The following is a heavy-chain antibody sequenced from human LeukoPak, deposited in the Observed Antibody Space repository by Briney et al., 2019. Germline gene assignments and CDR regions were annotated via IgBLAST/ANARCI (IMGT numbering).Heavy chain of an antibody. CDR3: ARDSQYYDSSGVRMVDYFDY. CDR2: IYTSGSA. D-gene: IGHD3-22*01. CDR1: GVSISIYY. Sequence: AGTLSLTCTVSGVSISIYYWSWIRQPAGKGLEWIGRIYTSGSANYNPSLKSRVTMSVDTSKNQFSLKLSSLTAADTAVYYCARDSQYYDSSGVRMVDYFDYWGQGTLVTVSS. J-gene: IGHJ4*02. V-gene: IGHV4-4*07.